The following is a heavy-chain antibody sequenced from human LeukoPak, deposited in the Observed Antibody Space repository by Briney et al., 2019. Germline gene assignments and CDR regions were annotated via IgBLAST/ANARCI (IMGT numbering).Heavy chain of an antibody. D-gene: IGHD6-13*01. CDR2: ISAYNGNT. Sequence: ASVKVSCKASGYTFTSYGISWVRQAPGQGLEWMGWISAYNGNTNYAQKLQGRVTMTTDTSTSTAYMELRSPRSDDTAVYYCARDLTAAGPFDYWGQGTLVTVSS. CDR3: ARDLTAAGPFDY. J-gene: IGHJ4*02. V-gene: IGHV1-18*01. CDR1: GYTFTSYG.